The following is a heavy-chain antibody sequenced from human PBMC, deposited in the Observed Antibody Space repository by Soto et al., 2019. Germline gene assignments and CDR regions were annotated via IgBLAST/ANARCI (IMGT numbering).Heavy chain of an antibody. Sequence: PGGSLRLSCAASGFTFSSYAMSWVRQAPGKGLEWVSAISGSGGSTYYADSVKGRFTISRDNSKNKLYLQMNSLRAEDTAVYYCAKDILDSATVTTFDYWGQGTLVTVSS. CDR2: ISGSGGST. D-gene: IGHD4-17*01. V-gene: IGHV3-23*01. CDR3: AKDILDSATVTTFDY. J-gene: IGHJ4*02. CDR1: GFTFSSYA.